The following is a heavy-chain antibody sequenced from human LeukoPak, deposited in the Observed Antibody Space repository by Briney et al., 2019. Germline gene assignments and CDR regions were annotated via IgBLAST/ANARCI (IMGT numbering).Heavy chain of an antibody. CDR3: ARSYQTADAFDI. CDR2: INQDGSEK. Sequence: PGGSLRLSCATSGFTFSNYWMSWVRQAPGKGLEWVANINQDGSEKYYVGSVKGRFTISRDNADNSLYLQMDSLRAEDTAVYYCARSYQTADAFDIWGQGTMVTVSS. V-gene: IGHV3-7*05. J-gene: IGHJ3*02. D-gene: IGHD2-2*01. CDR1: GFTFSNYW.